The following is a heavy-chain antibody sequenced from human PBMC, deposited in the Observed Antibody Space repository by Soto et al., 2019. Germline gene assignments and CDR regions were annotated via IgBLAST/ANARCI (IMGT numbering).Heavy chain of an antibody. CDR1: GGTFSSYA. D-gene: IGHD1-26*01. CDR2: IIPIFGTA. V-gene: IGHV1-69*01. Sequence: QVQLVQSGAEVKKPGSSVKVSCKASGGTFSSYAISWVRQAPGQGLEWMGGIIPIFGTANYAQKFQGRVTITADESTSTAYMELSSLRSEDTAVYYCARRSWVSRRRKNWYFDLWAVAPWSLSPQ. J-gene: IGHJ2*01. CDR3: ARRSWVSRRRKNWYFDL.